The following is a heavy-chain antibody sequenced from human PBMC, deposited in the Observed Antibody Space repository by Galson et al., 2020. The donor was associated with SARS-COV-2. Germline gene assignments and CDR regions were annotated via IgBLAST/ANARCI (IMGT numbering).Heavy chain of an antibody. J-gene: IGHJ4*02. V-gene: IGHV4-31*03. CDR3: AREPQDPFWSSTGCSLGVGY. Sequence: SETLSLTCTVSGGSISSGGYYWSWIRQPPGKGLEWIGYIYYSGSTYYNPSLKSRVTISVDTSKNQFSLKLSSVTAADTAVYYCAREPQDPFWSSTGCSLGVGYGGQGTRVTVSS. D-gene: IGHD2-2*01. CDR2: IYYSGST. CDR1: GGSISSGGYY.